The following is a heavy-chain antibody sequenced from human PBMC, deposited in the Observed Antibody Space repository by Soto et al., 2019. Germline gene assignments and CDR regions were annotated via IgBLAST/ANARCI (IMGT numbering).Heavy chain of an antibody. CDR1: GGSISSYY. CDR2: IYYSGST. Sequence: SETLSLTCTVSGGSISSYYWSWIRQPPGKGLEWIGYIYYSGSTNYNPSLKSRVTISVDTSKNQFSLKLSSVTAADTAVYYCARVASSGWYDYFDYWGQGTLVTVSS. V-gene: IGHV4-59*01. D-gene: IGHD6-19*01. CDR3: ARVASSGWYDYFDY. J-gene: IGHJ4*02.